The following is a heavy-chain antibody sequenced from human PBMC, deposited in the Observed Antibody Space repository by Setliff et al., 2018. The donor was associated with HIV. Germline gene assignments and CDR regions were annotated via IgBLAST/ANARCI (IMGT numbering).Heavy chain of an antibody. CDR1: GDTLSSYA. J-gene: IGHJ5*02. CDR3: ARFHHRYWWFDP. D-gene: IGHD2-8*02. Sequence: SVKVSCKTSGDTLSSYAITWVRQAPGQGLEWMGRIIPIFGTADYAQKFRGRVTLTADESTSTAYMELGSLRSEDTAVYYCARFHHRYWWFDPWGQGTLVTVSS. V-gene: IGHV1-69*13. CDR2: IIPIFGTA.